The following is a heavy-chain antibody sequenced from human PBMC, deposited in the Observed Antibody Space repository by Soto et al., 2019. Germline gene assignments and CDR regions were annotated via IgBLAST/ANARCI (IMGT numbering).Heavy chain of an antibody. CDR1: GFNFGPFW. J-gene: IGHJ6*02. D-gene: IGHD3-22*01. CDR2: FNADGSTI. V-gene: IGHV3-74*01. Sequence: PGGSLRLSCAASGFNFGPFWMHWVRQAPGKGLEWISHFNADGSTIVYADSVKGRFTISRDNAKNSLYLQMNSLRAEDTAVYYCARFYYDSSGYLPSPYYYYYGMDVWGQGTTVTVSS. CDR3: ARFYYDSSGYLPSPYYYYYGMDV.